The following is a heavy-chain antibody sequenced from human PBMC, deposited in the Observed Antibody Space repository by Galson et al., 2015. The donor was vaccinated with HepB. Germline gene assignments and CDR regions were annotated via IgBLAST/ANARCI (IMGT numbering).Heavy chain of an antibody. CDR1: GFTFSVYA. J-gene: IGHJ6*02. V-gene: IGHV3-30-3*01. Sequence: SLRLSCAASGFTFSVYAMHWVRQAPGKGLEWVAVISDDGRNKYYADSVKGRCTISRDKSKNRLNLQMNSLRLEDTAVYYCARDRAASTVATDYGLDVWGQGTTVTVSS. CDR3: ARDRAASTVATDYGLDV. CDR2: ISDDGRNK. D-gene: IGHD4-17*01.